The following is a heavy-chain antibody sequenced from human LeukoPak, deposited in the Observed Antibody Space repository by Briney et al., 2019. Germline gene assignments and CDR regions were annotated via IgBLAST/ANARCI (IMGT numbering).Heavy chain of an antibody. J-gene: IGHJ5*02. CDR3: ARRMGRAVAGNGWFDP. D-gene: IGHD6-19*01. CDR2: ISPYNGNT. V-gene: IGHV1-18*01. Sequence: DSVKVSCKASGYTFTNYGISWVRQAPGQGLEWMGWISPYNGNTKYAQKLQDRVTMNTDTSTSTAYMELRSLRSDDTAVYYCARRMGRAVAGNGWFDPWGQGTLVTVSS. CDR1: GYTFTNYG.